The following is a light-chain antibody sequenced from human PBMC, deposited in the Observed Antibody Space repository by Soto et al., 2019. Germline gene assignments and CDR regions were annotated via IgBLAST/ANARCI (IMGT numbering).Light chain of an antibody. CDR1: QGIGDT. CDR3: QQRSNWLALT. V-gene: IGKV3D-11*01. CDR2: DAS. Sequence: EIVMTQSPATLSVSPGEGATLSCRASQGIGDTLAWYQQKPGQTPRLLIYDASNRATGIPARFSGSGSGTDFTLTISSLEPEDFAVYYCQQRSNWLALTFGGGTKVDIK. J-gene: IGKJ4*01.